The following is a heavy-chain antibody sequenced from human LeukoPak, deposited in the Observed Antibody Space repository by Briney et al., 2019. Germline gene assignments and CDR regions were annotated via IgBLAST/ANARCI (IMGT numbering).Heavy chain of an antibody. Sequence: PSETLSLTCTVSGGSISSYYWSWIRQPPGKGLEWIGYISYSGSTNYNPSLKSRVTISVDTSKNQFSLKLSSVTAADTAVYYCARHYYGSGSYFVKTTHFDYWGQGTLVTVSS. CDR2: ISYSGST. CDR1: GGSISSYY. J-gene: IGHJ4*02. V-gene: IGHV4-59*12. CDR3: ARHYYGSGSYFVKTTHFDY. D-gene: IGHD3-10*01.